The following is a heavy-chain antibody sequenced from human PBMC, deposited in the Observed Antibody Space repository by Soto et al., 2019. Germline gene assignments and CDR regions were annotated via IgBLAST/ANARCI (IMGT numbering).Heavy chain of an antibody. CDR2: INAYNAKT. V-gene: IGHV1-18*01. Sequence: QVQLIQSVGELKKPGASVKVPCKASGFTFTSFGISWVRQAPGQGLEWMGWINAYNAKTTSAPKFKGRVTMTTDTSTDTAYMELRSLRSDDTAVYYCARDDDFWGGYLRLCGQGTLVTVSS. J-gene: IGHJ4*02. CDR1: GFTFTSFG. CDR3: ARDDDFWGGYLRL. D-gene: IGHD3-3*01.